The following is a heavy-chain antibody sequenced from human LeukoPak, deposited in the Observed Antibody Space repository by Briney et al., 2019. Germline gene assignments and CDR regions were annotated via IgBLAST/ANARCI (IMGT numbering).Heavy chain of an antibody. CDR3: ASGPWELDY. J-gene: IGHJ4*02. V-gene: IGHV4-59*08. D-gene: IGHD1-26*01. CDR2: IDNSGST. CDR1: GGSIRTYD. Sequence: SETLPLTCTVSGGSIRTYDRAWIRQSPGKGLGWIGYIDNSGSTYYFPSLKSRVTISVDTSKSQFSLRLDSVTAADTAIYYCASGPWELDYWGQGTLVTVSS.